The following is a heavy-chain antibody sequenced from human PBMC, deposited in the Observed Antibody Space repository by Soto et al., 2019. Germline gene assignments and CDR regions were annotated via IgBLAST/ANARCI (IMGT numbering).Heavy chain of an antibody. Sequence: PSETLSLTCAIYGGSFSNYHHTWIRQPPGKGLEWIGEINHSGSTNYNPSLKSRVTISVDTSKNQFSLKLSSVTAADTAVYYCARGRYCSGGSCSTGADYWGQGTLVTVSS. CDR3: ARGRYCSGGSCSTGADY. J-gene: IGHJ4*02. D-gene: IGHD2-15*01. V-gene: IGHV4-34*01. CDR1: GGSFSNYH. CDR2: INHSGST.